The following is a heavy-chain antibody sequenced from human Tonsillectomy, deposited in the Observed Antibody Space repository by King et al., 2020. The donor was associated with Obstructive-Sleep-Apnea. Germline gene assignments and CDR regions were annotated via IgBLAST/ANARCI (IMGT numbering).Heavy chain of an antibody. D-gene: IGHD2-15*01. V-gene: IGHV4-34*01. J-gene: IGHJ5*02. CDR1: GGSFSDYY. Sequence: VQLQQWGTGLLKPSETLSLTCAVYGGSFSDYYWSWIRQPPGKGLEGIGEINHSGSTNYNPSLKSRVTISVDTSKNQFSLKLSSVTAAATAVYYWASGVVVVVAATRGWSFDPWGQGTLVTVSS. CDR3: ASGVVVVVAATRGWSFDP. CDR2: INHSGST.